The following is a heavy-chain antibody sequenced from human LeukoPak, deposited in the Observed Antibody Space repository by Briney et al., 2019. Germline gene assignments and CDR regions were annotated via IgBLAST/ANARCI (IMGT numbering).Heavy chain of an antibody. CDR1: GGSISSYY. CDR2: IYYSGST. CDR3: ARFDGSGSYYNFLAFDI. D-gene: IGHD3-10*01. J-gene: IGHJ3*02. V-gene: IGHV4-59*01. Sequence: SATLSLTCTVSGGSISSYYWSWTRQPPRKGLEWIGYIYYSGSTNYNPSLKSRVTISVDTSKNQFSLKLSSVTAADTAVYYCARFDGSGSYYNFLAFDIWGQGTMVTVSS.